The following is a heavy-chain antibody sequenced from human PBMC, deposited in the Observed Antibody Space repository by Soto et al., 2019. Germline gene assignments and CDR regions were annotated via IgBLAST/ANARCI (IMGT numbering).Heavy chain of an antibody. CDR3: TTDSYSTMIVVRFDY. CDR1: GFTFSSYA. Sequence: GGSLRLPCAASGFTFSSYAMSWVRQAPGKGLEWVSAISGSGGSTYYADSVKGRFTISRDNSKNTLYLQMNSLRAEDTAVYYCTTDSYSTMIVVRFDYWGHGTLVTVSS. V-gene: IGHV3-23*01. D-gene: IGHD3-22*01. CDR2: ISGSGGST. J-gene: IGHJ4*01.